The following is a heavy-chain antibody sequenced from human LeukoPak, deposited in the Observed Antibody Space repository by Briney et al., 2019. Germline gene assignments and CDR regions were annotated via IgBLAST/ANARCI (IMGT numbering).Heavy chain of an antibody. V-gene: IGHV1-46*01. J-gene: IGHJ4*02. CDR1: GYTFTSYY. D-gene: IGHD6-6*01. Sequence: GASVKVSCKASGYTFTSYYMHWVRQAPGQGLEWMGIINPSGGSTSYAQKFQGRVTMTRDTSTSTVYMELSSLRSEDTAVYYCARAQRYIAARTGGGGSAGYWGQGTLVTVSS. CDR3: ARAQRYIAARTGGGGSAGY. CDR2: INPSGGST.